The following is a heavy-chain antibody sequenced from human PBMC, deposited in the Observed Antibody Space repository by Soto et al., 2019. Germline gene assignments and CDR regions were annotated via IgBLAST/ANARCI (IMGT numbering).Heavy chain of an antibody. J-gene: IGHJ4*02. Sequence: QITLKESGPTLVKPSQTLTLTCTFSGFSLSTSEVGVGWIRQPPGKAPEWLALLYWDDDKRFSPSLQSRLTITKDTSKNQVVLTMTNIDPVDTATYYCAHSKFGLYGSGSYGYWGQGTLVTVSS. CDR1: GFSLSTSEVG. CDR2: LYWDDDK. D-gene: IGHD3-10*01. V-gene: IGHV2-5*02. CDR3: AHSKFGLYGSGSYGY.